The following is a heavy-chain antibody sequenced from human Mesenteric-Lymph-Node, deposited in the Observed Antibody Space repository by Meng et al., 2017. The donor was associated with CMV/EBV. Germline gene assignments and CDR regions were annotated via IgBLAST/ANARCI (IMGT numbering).Heavy chain of an antibody. CDR3: ARGMTTIFGVVYYFDY. CDR2: ISYSGTT. J-gene: IGHJ4*02. Sequence: LRLSCSVSGDSISSGDYYWSWIRRPPGKGLEWIGYISYSGTTYYNPSLKSQVSISVDTSKKQFSLKLSSVTAADTAVYYCARGMTTIFGVVYYFDYWGQGTLVTVSS. V-gene: IGHV4-30-4*01. D-gene: IGHD3-3*01. CDR1: GDSISSGDYY.